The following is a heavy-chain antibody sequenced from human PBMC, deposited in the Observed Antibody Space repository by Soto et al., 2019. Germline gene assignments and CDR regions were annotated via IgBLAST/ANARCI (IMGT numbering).Heavy chain of an antibody. D-gene: IGHD3-10*02. V-gene: IGHV2-5*01. J-gene: IGHJ5*02. Sequence: SGPTLVNPTQTLRLTCAFSGFSLSASGASVGWIRQPQGKALEWRAHIYWNDNKRYSPSLRSRLTISKDTSKNQVVLAFSNMDPADTGTYYCVHRRDVPGLAFDPWGQGTLVTVSS. CDR1: GFSLSASGAS. CDR2: IYWNDNK. CDR3: VHRRDVPGLAFDP.